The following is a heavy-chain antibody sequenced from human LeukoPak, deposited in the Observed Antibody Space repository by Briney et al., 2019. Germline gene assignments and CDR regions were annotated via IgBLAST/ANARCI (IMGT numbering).Heavy chain of an antibody. CDR1: GYSFTSYW. CDR3: ARHLTGSRSHDDYYGMDV. J-gene: IGHJ6*02. D-gene: IGHD3-9*01. CDR2: IDPSDSYT. Sequence: GESLKISCKGSGYSFTSYWITWVRQMPGKGLEWMGRIDPSDSYTNYSPSFQGHVTFSADKSISTAYLQWCSLKASDTAMFYCARHLTGSRSHDDYYGMDVWGQGTTVTVSS. V-gene: IGHV5-10-1*01.